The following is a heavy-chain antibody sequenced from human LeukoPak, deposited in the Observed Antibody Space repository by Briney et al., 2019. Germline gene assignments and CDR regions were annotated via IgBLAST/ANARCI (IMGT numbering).Heavy chain of an antibody. D-gene: IGHD5-12*01. J-gene: IGHJ6*03. V-gene: IGHV1-18*01. Sequence: ASVKVSCKASGYTFTSYGISWVRQAPGQGLEWMGWISAYNGNTNYAQKLQGRVTMTTDTSTTTAYMELRSLRSDDTAVYYCARRGYPVYYYYMDVWGKGTTVTISS. CDR2: ISAYNGNT. CDR1: GYTFTSYG. CDR3: ARRGYPVYYYYMDV.